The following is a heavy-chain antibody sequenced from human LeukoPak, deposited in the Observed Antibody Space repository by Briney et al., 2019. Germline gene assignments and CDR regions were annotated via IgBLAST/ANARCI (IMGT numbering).Heavy chain of an antibody. CDR1: GGSFSGYY. J-gene: IGHJ4*02. CDR2: IYTSGST. CDR3: ARVRSGWVYYFDY. Sequence: PSETLSLTCAVYGGSFSGYYWSWIRQPPGKGLEWIGRIYTSGSTNYNPSLKSRVTISVDTSKNQFSLKLSSVTAADTAVYYCARVRSGWVYYFDYWGQGTLVTVSS. V-gene: IGHV4-59*10. D-gene: IGHD6-19*01.